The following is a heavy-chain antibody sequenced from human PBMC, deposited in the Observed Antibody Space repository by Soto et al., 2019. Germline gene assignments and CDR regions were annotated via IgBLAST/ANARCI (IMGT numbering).Heavy chain of an antibody. CDR1: GEYFNYYY. CDR3: VSYDRQSGRYSLDY. Sequence: HSETLSLACTVSGEYFNYYYWSWIWQDPGKGLEWIGCVYYDGSTGYNPSLESRVTMSIDTSKNQFSLKLSYVIAADTALYYCVSYDRQSGRYSLDYWGQGTLVTVSS. V-gene: IGHV4-59*01. J-gene: IGHJ4*02. CDR2: VYYDGST. D-gene: IGHD3-10*01.